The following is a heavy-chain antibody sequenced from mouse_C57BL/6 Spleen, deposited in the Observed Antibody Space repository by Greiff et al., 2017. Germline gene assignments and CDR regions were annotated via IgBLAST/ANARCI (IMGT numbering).Heavy chain of an antibody. CDR1: GFTFTDYY. Sequence: EVQLVESGGGLVQPGGSLSLSCAASGFTFTDYYMSWVRQPPGQALEWLGFIRNKANGYTTEYSASVKGRFTISRDNSQSILYLQMNALRAEDRATYYCARYIDYGSLGYWGQGTTLTVSS. V-gene: IGHV7-3*01. J-gene: IGHJ2*01. D-gene: IGHD1-1*01. CDR3: ARYIDYGSLGY. CDR2: IRNKANGYTT.